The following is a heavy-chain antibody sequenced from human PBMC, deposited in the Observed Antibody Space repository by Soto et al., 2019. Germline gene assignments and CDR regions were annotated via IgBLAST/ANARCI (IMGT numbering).Heavy chain of an antibody. D-gene: IGHD6-19*01. J-gene: IGHJ6*02. CDR2: ISYDGSNK. CDR3: AKAWDIAVAGFRSYYYYGMDV. CDR1: GFTFSSYG. Sequence: GGSLRLSCAASGFTFSSYGMHWVRQAPGKGLEWVAVISYDGSNKYYADSVKGRFTISRDNSKNTLYLQMNSLRAEDTAVYYCAKAWDIAVAGFRSYYYYGMDVWGQGTTVTVSS. V-gene: IGHV3-30*18.